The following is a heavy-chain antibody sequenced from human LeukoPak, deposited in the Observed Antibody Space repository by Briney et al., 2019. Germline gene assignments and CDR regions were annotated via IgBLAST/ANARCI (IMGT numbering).Heavy chain of an antibody. D-gene: IGHD4/OR15-4a*01. V-gene: IGHV3-30*02. CDR3: AKGYGESHFDS. J-gene: IGHJ4*02. Sequence: QPGGSLRLSCAASGFTFRSFGMHLVRQAPGKGLEWVAFIRFDGSNQYYADSVKGRFTISRDNSNNTLFLQMNSLRVDDTAVYFCAKGYGESHFDSWGQGTLVTVSS. CDR1: GFTFRSFG. CDR2: IRFDGSNQ.